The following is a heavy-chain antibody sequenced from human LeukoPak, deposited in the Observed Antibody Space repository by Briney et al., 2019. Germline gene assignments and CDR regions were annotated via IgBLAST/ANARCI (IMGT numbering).Heavy chain of an antibody. J-gene: IGHJ4*02. CDR2: VYYSGST. Sequence: PSETLSLTCTVSGASINTFYWSWIRQPPGKGLEWIGSVYYSGSTNYSPSLKSRVTMSVDTSKNQFSLKLSSVTAADTAVYYCARAYYDSSGYYEHFDYWGQGTLVTVSS. CDR3: ARAYYDSSGYYEHFDY. V-gene: IGHV4-59*12. CDR1: GASINTFY. D-gene: IGHD3-22*01.